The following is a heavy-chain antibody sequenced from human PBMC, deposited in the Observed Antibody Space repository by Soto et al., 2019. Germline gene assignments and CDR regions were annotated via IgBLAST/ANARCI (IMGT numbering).Heavy chain of an antibody. D-gene: IGHD6-19*01. V-gene: IGHV1-18*04. CDR3: ARNLAVAARYYYYGMDV. CDR1: GYTFTSYG. CDR2: ISAYNGNT. Sequence: ASVKVSCKASGYTFTSYGISWVRQAPGQGLEWMGWISAYNGNTNYAQKLQGRVTMTTDTSTSTAYMELRSLRSDDTAVYYCARNLAVAARYYYYGMDVWGQGTTVTVS. J-gene: IGHJ6*02.